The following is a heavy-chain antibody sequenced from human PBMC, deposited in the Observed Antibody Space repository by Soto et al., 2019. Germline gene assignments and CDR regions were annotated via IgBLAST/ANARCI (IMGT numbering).Heavy chain of an antibody. D-gene: IGHD2-2*01. CDR2: INAGNGDT. Sequence: GASVKVSCKASGYTFTSYAMHWVRQAPGQRLEWMGGINAGNGDTKYSQKFQGRVTITRDTSASTAYMELSSLRSEDTAVYYCARDCSSTSCYAYWGQGTLVTVSS. J-gene: IGHJ4*02. CDR1: GYTFTSYA. CDR3: ARDCSSTSCYAY. V-gene: IGHV1-3*01.